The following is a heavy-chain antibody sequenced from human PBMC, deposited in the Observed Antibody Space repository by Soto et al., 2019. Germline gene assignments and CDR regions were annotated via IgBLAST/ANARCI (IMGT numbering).Heavy chain of an antibody. V-gene: IGHV3-23*01. D-gene: IGHD1-20*01. J-gene: IGHJ4*02. CDR1: GFTFSSYA. CDR3: AKGAKTLTSKLPIDY. CDR2: LSGNGGTT. Sequence: QLLESGGGLVQPGGSLRLSCVASGFTFSSYAMSWVRQAPGKGLEWVSTLSGNGGTTYHADSVEGRFTISRDNSKNTLFLQMKSLRAEDTAIYYCAKGAKTLTSKLPIDYWGQGTLVTVSS.